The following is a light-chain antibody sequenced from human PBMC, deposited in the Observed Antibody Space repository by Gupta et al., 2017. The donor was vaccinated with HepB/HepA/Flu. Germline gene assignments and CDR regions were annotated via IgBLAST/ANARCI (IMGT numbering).Light chain of an antibody. CDR3: QQYSSSSWT. CDR1: QSVSSSY. J-gene: IGKJ1*01. V-gene: IGKV3-20*01. Sequence: ELLLTQSPGTLSVSPGERATLSCRASQSVSSSYLAWYQQTPSQAPRLLIYGASSGSGTDFTLTISRLEPEDVAVYYCQQYSSSSWTFGQGTKVEIK. CDR2: GAS.